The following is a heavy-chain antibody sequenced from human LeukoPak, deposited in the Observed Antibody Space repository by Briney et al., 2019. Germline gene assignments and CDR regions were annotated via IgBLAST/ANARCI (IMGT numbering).Heavy chain of an antibody. Sequence: GGSLRLSCAASGFTVSSNYMSWVRQAPGKGPEWVSVIYSGGSTYYADSVKGRFTISRDSSENTLYLQMNSLRAEDTAVYYCTVGMDVWGQGTTVTVSS. CDR1: GFTVSSNY. CDR3: TVGMDV. V-gene: IGHV3-53*01. CDR2: IYSGGST. J-gene: IGHJ6*02.